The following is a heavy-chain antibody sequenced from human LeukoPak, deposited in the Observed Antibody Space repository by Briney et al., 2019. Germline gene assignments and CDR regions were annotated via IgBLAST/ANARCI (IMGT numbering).Heavy chain of an antibody. CDR2: INPSGGST. CDR1: GYTFTSYY. V-gene: IGHV1-46*01. CDR3: ARGYHSGYDYFVKHPYYFDY. D-gene: IGHD5-12*01. Sequence: ASVKVSCKASGYTFTSYYMHWVRQAPGQGLEWMGIINPSGGSTSYAQKFQGRVTMTRDMSTSTVYMELSSLRSEDTAVYYCARGYHSGYDYFVKHPYYFDYWGQGTLVTVSS. J-gene: IGHJ4*02.